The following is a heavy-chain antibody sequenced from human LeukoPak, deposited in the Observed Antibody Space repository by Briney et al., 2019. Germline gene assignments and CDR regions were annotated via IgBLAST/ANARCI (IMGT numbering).Heavy chain of an antibody. D-gene: IGHD3-10*01. J-gene: IGHJ4*02. CDR2: INPNSGAI. CDR3: ARDRYGSGV. Sequence: ASVKVSCKASGYTFTGYYMYWVRQAPGQGLEWMGWINPNSGAIHYAQKFQGRVTMTRDTSISTAYMELSRLRSDDTAVYYCARDRYGSGVWGQGTLVTVSS. V-gene: IGHV1-2*02. CDR1: GYTFTGYY.